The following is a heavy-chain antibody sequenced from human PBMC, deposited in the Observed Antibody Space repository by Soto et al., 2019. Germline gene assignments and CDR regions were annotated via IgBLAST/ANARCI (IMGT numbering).Heavy chain of an antibody. CDR1: GGSISSYY. V-gene: IGHV4-59*01. Sequence: PSETLSPTCTVSGGSISSYYWSWIRQPPGKGLEWIGYIYYSGSTNYNPSLKSRVTISVDTSKNQFSLKLSSVTAADTAVYYCARTLYSYGPRFDYWGQGTLVTVSS. J-gene: IGHJ4*02. D-gene: IGHD5-18*01. CDR2: IYYSGST. CDR3: ARTLYSYGPRFDY.